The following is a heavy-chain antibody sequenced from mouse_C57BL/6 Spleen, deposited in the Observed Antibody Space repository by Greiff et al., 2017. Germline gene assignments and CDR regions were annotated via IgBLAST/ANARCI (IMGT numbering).Heavy chain of an antibody. CDR3: ASPAQAAAWFAY. V-gene: IGHV1-55*01. CDR2: IYPGSGST. D-gene: IGHD3-2*02. J-gene: IGHJ3*01. CDR1: GYPFPSYG. Sequence: QVQLQQPGAELVKPGASVKMSCKASGYPFPSYGITGVKQRPGQGLEWIGDIYPGSGSTNYNEKFKSKATLTVDTSSSTAYMQLSSLTSEDSAVYYCASPAQAAAWFAYWVQGTLVTVSA.